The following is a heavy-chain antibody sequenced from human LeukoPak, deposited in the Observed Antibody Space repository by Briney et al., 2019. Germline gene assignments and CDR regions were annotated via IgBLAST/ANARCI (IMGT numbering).Heavy chain of an antibody. CDR2: INHSGST. Sequence: PSETLSLTCAVYGGSFSGYYWSWIRQPPGKGLEWIGEINHSGSTNYNPSLKSRVTISVDTSKNQFSLKLSSVTAADTAVYYCARVTVAEGLDYWGQGTLVTVSS. D-gene: IGHD6-19*01. J-gene: IGHJ4*02. V-gene: IGHV4-34*01. CDR1: GGSFSGYY. CDR3: ARVTVAEGLDY.